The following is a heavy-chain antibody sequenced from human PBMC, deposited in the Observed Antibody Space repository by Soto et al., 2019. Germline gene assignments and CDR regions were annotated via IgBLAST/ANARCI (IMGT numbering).Heavy chain of an antibody. CDR3: ARGILTGYYSPYYYYGMDV. J-gene: IGHJ6*02. CDR2: IYYSGST. D-gene: IGHD3-9*01. Sequence: PSETLPLTCTVSGGSISSYYWSWIRQPPGKGLEWIGYIYYSGSTNYNPSLKSRVTISVDTSKNQFSLKLSSVTAADTAVYYCARGILTGYYSPYYYYGMDVWGQGTTVTVSS. CDR1: GGSISSYY. V-gene: IGHV4-59*01.